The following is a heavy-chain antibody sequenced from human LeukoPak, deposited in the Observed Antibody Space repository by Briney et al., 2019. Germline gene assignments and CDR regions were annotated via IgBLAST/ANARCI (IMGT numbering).Heavy chain of an antibody. Sequence: GGSLRLSCSASGFTFSISAMHWVRQAPGKGLQYVSVISGNGVTTSYADSVKGRFTISRDNSKNTVYLQMSSLRAEDTAVYYCVADGRDGYNIYFHHWGQGTLVTVSS. CDR3: VADGRDGYNIYFHH. J-gene: IGHJ1*01. CDR2: ISGNGVTT. CDR1: GFTFSISA. V-gene: IGHV3-64D*06. D-gene: IGHD5-24*01.